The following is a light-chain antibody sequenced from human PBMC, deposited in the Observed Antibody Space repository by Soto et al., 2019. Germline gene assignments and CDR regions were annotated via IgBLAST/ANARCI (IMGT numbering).Light chain of an antibody. CDR1: SSNIGAGYD. CDR2: GNS. J-gene: IGLJ2*01. Sequence: QSVLTQPPSVSGAPGQRVTISCTGSSSNIGAGYDVHWYQQLPGTAPKLLIYGNSNRPSWVPDRFSGSKSGTSASLAITGLQAEDEADYYCQSYDSSLSVLVVFGGGTKLTVL. CDR3: QSYDSSLSVLVV. V-gene: IGLV1-40*01.